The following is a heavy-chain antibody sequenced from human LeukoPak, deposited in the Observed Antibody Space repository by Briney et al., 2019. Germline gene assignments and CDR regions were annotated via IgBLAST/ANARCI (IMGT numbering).Heavy chain of an antibody. Sequence: ASVKVSCKASGYTFTGYYMHWVRQAPGQGLQWMGWINPKTGGTNYAQKFQGRVTMTRDTSISTAYMELSGLRSDDTAVYYCARGILWFGELLGDYFDSWGQGTLVTVSS. V-gene: IGHV1-2*02. CDR3: ARGILWFGELLGDYFDS. CDR2: INPKTGGT. D-gene: IGHD3-10*01. CDR1: GYTFTGYY. J-gene: IGHJ4*02.